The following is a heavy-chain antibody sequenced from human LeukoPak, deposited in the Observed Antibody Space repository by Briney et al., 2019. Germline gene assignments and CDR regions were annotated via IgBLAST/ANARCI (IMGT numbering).Heavy chain of an antibody. CDR3: ARMYYDFWSGYYRSGYFDL. Sequence: GESLKISCKGSGYSFTSYWIGWVRQMPGKGLEWMGIIYPGDSDTRYSPSFQGQVTISADKSISTAYLQWSSLKASDTAMYYCARMYYDFWSGYYRSGYFDLWGRGTLVTVSS. V-gene: IGHV5-51*01. CDR2: IYPGDSDT. CDR1: GYSFTSYW. D-gene: IGHD3-3*01. J-gene: IGHJ2*01.